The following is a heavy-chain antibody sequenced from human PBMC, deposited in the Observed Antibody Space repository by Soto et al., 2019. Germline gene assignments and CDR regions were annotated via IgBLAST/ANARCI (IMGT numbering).Heavy chain of an antibody. J-gene: IGHJ4*02. CDR1: GGTFSSYA. CDR3: AREAVAAGTPYFDY. CDR2: IIPIFGTA. V-gene: IGHV1-69*13. Sequence: SVKVSCKASGGTFSSYAISWVRQAPGQGLEWMGGIIPIFGTANYAQKFQGRVTITADESTSTAYMELSSLRSEDTAVYYCAREAVAAGTPYFDYWGQGTLVTVSS. D-gene: IGHD6-13*01.